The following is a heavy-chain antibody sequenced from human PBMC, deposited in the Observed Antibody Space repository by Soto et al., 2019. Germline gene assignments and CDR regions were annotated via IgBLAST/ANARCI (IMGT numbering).Heavy chain of an antibody. CDR2: ISAYNGNT. CDR3: ARDVVGYLVYCSGGSCYGPPIPYDAFDI. D-gene: IGHD2-15*01. V-gene: IGHV1-18*01. J-gene: IGHJ3*02. CDR1: GYTFTSYG. Sequence: GASVKVSCKASGYTFTSYGISWVRQAPGQGLEWMGWISAYNGNTNYAQKLQGRVTLTTVTSTSTAYMELRSLSFDDTAVYFFARDVVGYLVYCSGGSCYGPPIPYDAFDIWGQGTMVTVSS.